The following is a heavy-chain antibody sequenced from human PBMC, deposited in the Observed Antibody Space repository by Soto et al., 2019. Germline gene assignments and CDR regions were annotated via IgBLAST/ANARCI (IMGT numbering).Heavy chain of an antibody. V-gene: IGHV4-59*01. CDR3: ARFGAAAAHDDN. CDR2: VHFSGST. CDR1: SVSISENH. D-gene: IGHD6-13*01. J-gene: IGHJ4*01. Sequence: QVRLQESGPGLVKPSQTLSLTCDVSSVSISENHWSWIRQAPGKGLEWVGYVHFSGSTTYNPSLAPRLNISFDMSKSQVYLQLTSVTAADTAVYYCARFGAAAAHDDNWGRGVLVTVSS.